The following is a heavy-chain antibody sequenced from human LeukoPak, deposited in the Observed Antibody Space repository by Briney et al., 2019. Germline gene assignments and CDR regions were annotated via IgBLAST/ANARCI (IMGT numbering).Heavy chain of an antibody. J-gene: IGHJ3*02. D-gene: IGHD2-15*01. CDR2: IYYSGST. CDR3: ARALYYCSGGSCYSGKDAFDI. Sequence: SETLSLTCTVSGGSVSSDSFYWGWIRQPPGKGLEWIGSIYYSGSTYYNPSLKSRVTISVDTSKNQFSLKLSSVTAADTAVYYCARALYYCSGGSCYSGKDAFDIWGQGTMVTVSS. CDR1: GGSVSSDSFY. V-gene: IGHV4-39*07.